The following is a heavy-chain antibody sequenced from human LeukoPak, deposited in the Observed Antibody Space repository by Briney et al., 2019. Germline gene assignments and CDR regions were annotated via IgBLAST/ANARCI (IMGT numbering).Heavy chain of an antibody. CDR2: ISYDGSNK. D-gene: IGHD3-3*01. J-gene: IGHJ6*03. CDR3: ARDLLRFLEWLAPPYYYYYMDV. Sequence: GGSLRLSCAASGFTFSSYAMHWVRQAPGKGLEWVAVISYDGSNKYYADSVKGRFTISRDNSKNTLYLQMNSLRAEDTAVYYCARDLLRFLEWLAPPYYYYYMDVWGKGTTVTVSS. CDR1: GFTFSSYA. V-gene: IGHV3-30-3*01.